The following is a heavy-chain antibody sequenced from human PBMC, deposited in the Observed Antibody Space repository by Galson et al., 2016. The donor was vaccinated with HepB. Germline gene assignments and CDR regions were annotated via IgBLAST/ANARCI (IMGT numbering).Heavy chain of an antibody. CDR1: GYTFTNYG. CDR3: ARVHFWSGYYLDY. V-gene: IGHV1-18*01. D-gene: IGHD3-3*02. Sequence: SVKVSCKASGYTFTNYGISWVRQAPGHGLEWVGWITTYNGSTNYAQKFQDRVTMTTDTSTSTAYMELRSLRSDDTAVYYCARVHFWSGYYLDYWAQGTLVTVSS. J-gene: IGHJ4*02. CDR2: ITTYNGST.